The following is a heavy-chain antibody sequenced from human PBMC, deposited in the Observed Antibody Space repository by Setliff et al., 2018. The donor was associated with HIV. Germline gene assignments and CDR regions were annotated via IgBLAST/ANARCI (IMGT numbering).Heavy chain of an antibody. D-gene: IGHD3-22*01. CDR1: GYTFTTYA. J-gene: IGHJ4*02. CDR3: ARTLTYYFDGSFSSGPADY. Sequence: GASVKVSCKASGYTFTTYAMIWVRQAPGQSLEWMGWINTGNGNTRLSQKFQGRVTISRDTSASTAYVELYSLTSEDTAVYYCARTLTYYFDGSFSSGPADYWGLGTLVTV. V-gene: IGHV1-3*04. CDR2: INTGNGNT.